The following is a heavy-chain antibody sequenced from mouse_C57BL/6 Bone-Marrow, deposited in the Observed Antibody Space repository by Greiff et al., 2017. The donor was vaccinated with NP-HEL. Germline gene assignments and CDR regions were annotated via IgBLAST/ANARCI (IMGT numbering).Heavy chain of an antibody. J-gene: IGHJ4*01. Sequence: VQLKQSGAELVRPGASVKLSCTVSGFNIKDDYMHWVKQRPEQGLEWIGWIDPENGDTESASKFQGQATITAEPSSNTAYLQLSSLTSEDTAVYYCTTGGSSPYAMDYWGQGTSVTVSS. CDR2: IDPENGDT. CDR3: TTGGSSPYAMDY. V-gene: IGHV14-4*01. CDR1: GFNIKDDY. D-gene: IGHD1-1*01.